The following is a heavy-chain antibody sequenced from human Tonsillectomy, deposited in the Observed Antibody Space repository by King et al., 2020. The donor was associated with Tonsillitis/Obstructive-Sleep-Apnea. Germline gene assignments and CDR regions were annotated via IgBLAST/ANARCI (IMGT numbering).Heavy chain of an antibody. Sequence: QLVQSGAEVKKPGASVKVSCKASGYTFTGYYMHWVRQVPGQGLEWMGWINPNSGGTNYAQKFQGRVTMTRDTSISTAYMELSRLRSDDTAVYYCARAVRYDSSGYYYSPFDYWGQGTLVTVSS. V-gene: IGHV1-2*02. CDR2: INPNSGGT. D-gene: IGHD3-22*01. J-gene: IGHJ4*02. CDR1: GYTFTGYY. CDR3: ARAVRYDSSGYYYSPFDY.